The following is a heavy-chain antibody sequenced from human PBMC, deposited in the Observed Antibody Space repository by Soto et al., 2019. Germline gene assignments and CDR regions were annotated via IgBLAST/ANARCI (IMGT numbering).Heavy chain of an antibody. J-gene: IGHJ3*02. Sequence: EVQLLESGGGLVQPGGSLRLSCAASGFSFSSYAMRWVRQAPGKGLEWVSTTSDTGGRTFYVDSVKGRFIVSRDNSRSTLFMQMDTLRAEDTSVYYGAKSIVHYYDSSGPDDAFDTWGQGTMVTVSS. D-gene: IGHD3-22*01. V-gene: IGHV3-23*01. CDR2: TSDTGGRT. CDR1: GFSFSSYA. CDR3: AKSIVHYYDSSGPDDAFDT.